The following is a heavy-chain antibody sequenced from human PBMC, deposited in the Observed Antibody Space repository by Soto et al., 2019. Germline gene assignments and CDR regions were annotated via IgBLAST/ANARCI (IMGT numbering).Heavy chain of an antibody. Sequence: SETLSLTCTVSGGSVSSYYWNWIRQPPGKGLEWIGYVYYSGSATYNPSLKSRVTISVDTAKDQFSLKLRSVTAADTAVYYCARTNWNANWFDPRGQGTLGTVSS. V-gene: IGHV4-59*02. CDR2: VYYSGSA. CDR3: ARTNWNANWFDP. CDR1: GGSVSSYY. J-gene: IGHJ5*02. D-gene: IGHD1-20*01.